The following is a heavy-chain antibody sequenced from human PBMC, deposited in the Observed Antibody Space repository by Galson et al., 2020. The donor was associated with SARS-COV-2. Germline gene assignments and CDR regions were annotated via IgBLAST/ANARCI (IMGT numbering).Heavy chain of an antibody. CDR3: ASPYLAAATFFGAFDI. CDR2: ISGSGTNI. J-gene: IGHJ3*02. V-gene: IGHV3-48*03. Sequence: GESLKISYAASGFTFSSYEMNWVRQAPGKGLEWVSYISGSGTNIYYADSVTGRFTISRDNAKNSLYLQMTSLRAEDTAIYYCASPYLAAATFFGAFDIWGLGTMVTVSS. CDR1: GFTFSSYE. D-gene: IGHD6-13*01.